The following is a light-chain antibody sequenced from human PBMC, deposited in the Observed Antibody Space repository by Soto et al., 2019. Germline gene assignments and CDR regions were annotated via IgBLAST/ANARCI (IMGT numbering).Light chain of an antibody. Sequence: QSVLSQPRSVSGSPGQPVTISCTGSYSDVGTFYFVSWYQQYPGKGPKLIIYDVTERPSGVPDRFSGSKSGNMASLTISGLQAEDEADYYCCSYAGSYTYIFGSGTKVTVL. J-gene: IGLJ1*01. CDR3: CSYAGSYTYI. CDR2: DVT. V-gene: IGLV2-11*01. CDR1: YSDVGTFYF.